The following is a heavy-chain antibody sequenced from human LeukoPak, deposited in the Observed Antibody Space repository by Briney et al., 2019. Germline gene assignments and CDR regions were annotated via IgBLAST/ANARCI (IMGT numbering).Heavy chain of an antibody. J-gene: IGHJ4*02. CDR1: GYTFTGYY. D-gene: IGHD2-15*01. V-gene: IGHV1-2*02. CDR2: INPNSGGT. Sequence: GASVKVSCKASGYTFTGYYMHWVRQAPGQGLEWMGWINPNSGGTNYAQKFQDRVTMTRDTSISTAYMELSRLRSDDTAVYYCARRAGYCSGGSCYSGYYFDYWGQGTLVTVSS. CDR3: ARRAGYCSGGSCYSGYYFDY.